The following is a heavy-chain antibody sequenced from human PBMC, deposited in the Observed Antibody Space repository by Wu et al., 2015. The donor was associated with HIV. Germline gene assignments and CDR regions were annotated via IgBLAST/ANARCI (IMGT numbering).Heavy chain of an antibody. CDR3: ARDRDGGGFYYGMDV. Sequence: QVQLVQSGAGVKKPGSSVKVSCKASGGSFSDYAISWVRQAPGQGLEWMGRIIPMYGKPIDAQKFQGRITITADDSTSTVDMELSSLRSEDTAVYFCARDRDGGGFYYGMDVWGQGPTVTVSS. CDR1: GGSFSDYA. J-gene: IGHJ6*02. CDR2: IIPMYGKP. D-gene: IGHD2-15*01. V-gene: IGHV1-69*13.